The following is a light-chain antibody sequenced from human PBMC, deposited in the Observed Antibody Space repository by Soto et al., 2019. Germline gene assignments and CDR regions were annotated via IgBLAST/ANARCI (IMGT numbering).Light chain of an antibody. CDR1: QSVTTH. CDR2: GAS. V-gene: IGKV1-39*01. CDR3: HQSYSNPPT. J-gene: IGKJ5*01. Sequence: DIQMTQSPSSLSASVGDRVTITCRASQSVTTHLNWYQHKPGKAPQLLIYGASRLQSGVPSRFSASGSATDFALTITSLQPEDFATYYCHQSYSNPPTFGQGTRLEIK.